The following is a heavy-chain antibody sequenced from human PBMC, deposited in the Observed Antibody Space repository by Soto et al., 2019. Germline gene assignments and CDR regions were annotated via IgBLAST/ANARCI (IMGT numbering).Heavy chain of an antibody. Sequence: AGGSLRLSCAASGFTFSNAWMNWVRQAPGKGLEWVGRIKSKTDGGTTDYAAPVKGRFTISRDDSKNTLYLQMNSLKTEDTAVYYCTTEGGSFKTPHYYYYYGMDVWGQGTTVTVSS. D-gene: IGHD1-26*01. CDR1: GFTFSNAW. CDR3: TTEGGSFKTPHYYYYYGMDV. J-gene: IGHJ6*02. CDR2: IKSKTDGGTT. V-gene: IGHV3-15*07.